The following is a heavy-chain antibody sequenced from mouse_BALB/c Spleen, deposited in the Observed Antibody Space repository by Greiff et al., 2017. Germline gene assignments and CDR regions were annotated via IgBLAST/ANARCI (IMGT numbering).Heavy chain of an antibody. CDR2: INPSTGYT. Sequence: VQLQESGAELAKPGASVKMSCKASGYTFTSYWMHWVKQRPGQGLEWIGYINPSTGYTDYNQKFKDKATLTADKSSSTAYMQLSSLTSEDSAVYYCARRDYGHAMDYWGQGTSVTVSS. J-gene: IGHJ4*01. V-gene: IGHV1-7*01. CDR1: GYTFTSYW. CDR3: ARRDYGHAMDY. D-gene: IGHD1-2*01.